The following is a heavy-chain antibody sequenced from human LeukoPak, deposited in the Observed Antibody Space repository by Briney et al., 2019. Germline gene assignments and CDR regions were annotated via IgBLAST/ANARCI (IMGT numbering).Heavy chain of an antibody. CDR3: ARVIPYIVVVPAAMGWFDP. V-gene: IGHV4-34*01. J-gene: IGHJ5*02. D-gene: IGHD2-2*01. CDR1: GGSFSGYY. CDR2: INHSGST. Sequence: PSETLSLTCAVYGGSFSGYYWSWIRQPPGKGLEWMGEINHSGSTNYNPSLKSRVTISVDTSKNQFSLKLSSVTAADMAVYYCARVIPYIVVVPAAMGWFDPWGQGTLVTVSS.